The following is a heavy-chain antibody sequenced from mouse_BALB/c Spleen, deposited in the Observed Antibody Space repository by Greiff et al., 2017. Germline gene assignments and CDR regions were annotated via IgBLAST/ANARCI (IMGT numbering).Heavy chain of an antibody. Sequence: VQLLQSGAELVKPGASVKLSCKASGYTFTSYWMSWVQQRPGQGLEWIGEINPSIGCTNYNEKFNSMATLTVDKSSSTTYMQLSSLTSDDSAVYYCARRIDTTVCDYSMDYWGQGTTVTVSS. CDR1: GYTFTSYW. CDR3: ARRIDTTVCDYSMDY. CDR2: INPSIGCT. V-gene: IGHV1S81*02. D-gene: IGHD1-1*01. J-gene: IGHJ4*01.